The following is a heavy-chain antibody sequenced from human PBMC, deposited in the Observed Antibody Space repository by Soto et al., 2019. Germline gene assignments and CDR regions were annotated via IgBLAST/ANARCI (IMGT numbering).Heavy chain of an antibody. CDR1: GGTFSTYT. Sequence: QVHLVQSGAEVKKPGSSVKVSCKAAGGTFSTYTLIWVRQAPGQGLEWMGRIIPMLTVTNSAQKFQGRVTLTADKSTSTAFMELTSLRSDGTAVYYCSIGSWSAETFDVWGQGTMVTVSS. CDR2: IIPMLTVT. D-gene: IGHD2-2*01. J-gene: IGHJ3*01. V-gene: IGHV1-69*02. CDR3: SIGSWSAETFDV.